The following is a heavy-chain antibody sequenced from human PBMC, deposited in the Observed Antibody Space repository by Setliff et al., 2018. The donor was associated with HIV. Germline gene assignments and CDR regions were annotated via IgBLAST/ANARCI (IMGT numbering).Heavy chain of an antibody. J-gene: IGHJ6*02. CDR1: GGSISSSSYY. CDR3: ARYFDWFSYGMDV. V-gene: IGHV4-39*07. CDR2: IYYSGST. Sequence: SETLSLTFTVSGGSISSSSYYWGWIRPPPGKGLEWIGSIYYSGSTYYNPSLKSRVTISVDTSKNQFSLKLSSVTAADTAVYYCARYFDWFSYGMDVWGQGTTVTVS. D-gene: IGHD3-9*01.